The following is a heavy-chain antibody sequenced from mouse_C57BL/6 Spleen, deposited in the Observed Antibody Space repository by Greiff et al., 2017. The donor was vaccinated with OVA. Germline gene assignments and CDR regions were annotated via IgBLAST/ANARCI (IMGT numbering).Heavy chain of an antibody. CDR2: IDPETGGT. CDR1: GYTFTDYE. J-gene: IGHJ4*01. D-gene: IGHD1-1*01. Sequence: QVQLQQSGAELVRPGASVTLSCKASGYTFTDYEMHWVKQTPVHGLEWIGAIDPETGGTAYNQKFKGKAILTADKSSSTAYMELRSLTSEDSAVYYCTRRGYYGSSLYYAMDYWGQGTSVTVSS. CDR3: TRRGYYGSSLYYAMDY. V-gene: IGHV1-15*01.